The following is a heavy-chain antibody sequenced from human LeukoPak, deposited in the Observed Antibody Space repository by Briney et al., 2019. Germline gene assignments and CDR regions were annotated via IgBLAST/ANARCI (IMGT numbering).Heavy chain of an antibody. Sequence: PGRSLRLSCAASGFTFSSYAMHWVRQAPGKGLEWVAVISYDGSNKYYADSVKGRFTISRDNSKNTLYLQMNSLRAEDTAVYYCARQRYPHYWYSDLWGRGTLVTVSS. J-gene: IGHJ2*01. CDR1: GFTFSSYA. CDR2: ISYDGSNK. CDR3: ARQRYPHYWYSDL. V-gene: IGHV3-30*04. D-gene: IGHD3-9*01.